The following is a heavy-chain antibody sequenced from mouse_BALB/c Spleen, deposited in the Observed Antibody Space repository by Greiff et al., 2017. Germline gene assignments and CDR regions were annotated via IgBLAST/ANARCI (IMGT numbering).Heavy chain of an antibody. Sequence: VKLQESGPELVKPGASVKISCKASGYAFSSSWMNWVKQRPGQGLEWIGRIYPGDGDTNYNGKFKGKATLTADKSSSTAYMQLSSLTSVDSAVYFCARKGAVVATDYFDYWGQGTTLTVSS. CDR3: ARKGAVVATDYFDY. D-gene: IGHD1-1*01. CDR1: GYAFSSSW. J-gene: IGHJ2*01. V-gene: IGHV1-82*01. CDR2: IYPGDGDT.